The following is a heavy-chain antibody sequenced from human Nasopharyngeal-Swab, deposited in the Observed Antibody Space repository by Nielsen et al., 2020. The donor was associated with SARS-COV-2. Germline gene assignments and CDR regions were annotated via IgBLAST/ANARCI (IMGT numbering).Heavy chain of an antibody. CDR2: IRSEANGGTA. CDR3: TGYSTIFY. J-gene: IGHJ4*02. Sequence: GESLKISCTTSGFTFGDYAMSWVRQAPGKGLEWVGFIRSEANGGTAEYAVSVEGRFSISRDDSKSIAYLQMNSLKTEDTAVYYCTGYSTIFYWGQGTRVTVSS. V-gene: IGHV3-49*04. D-gene: IGHD2-2*01. CDR1: GFTFGDYA.